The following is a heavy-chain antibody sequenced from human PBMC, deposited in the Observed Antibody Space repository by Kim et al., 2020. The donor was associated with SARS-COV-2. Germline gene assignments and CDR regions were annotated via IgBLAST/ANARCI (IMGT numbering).Heavy chain of an antibody. D-gene: IGHD3-10*01. CDR3: AKDLGFGQTMNYYGSGSYPPKSTRHYYYYGMDV. Sequence: GGSLRLSCAASGFTFSSYGMHWVRQAPGKGLEWVAVISYDGSNKYYADSVKGRFTISRDNSKNTLYLQMNSLRAEDTVVYYCAKDLGFGQTMNYYGSGSYPPKSTRHYYYYGMDVWGQGTTVTVSS. CDR1: GFTFSSYG. J-gene: IGHJ6*02. CDR2: ISYDGSNK. V-gene: IGHV3-30*18.